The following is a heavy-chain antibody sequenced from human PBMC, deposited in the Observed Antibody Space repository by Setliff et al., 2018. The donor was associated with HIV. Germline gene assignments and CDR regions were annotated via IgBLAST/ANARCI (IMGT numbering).Heavy chain of an antibody. CDR2: IYTSGST. D-gene: IGHD3-9*01. Sequence: PSETLSLTCTVSGGSISSGSYYWSWIRQPAGKGLEWIGHIYTSGSTNYNPSLKSRVTISVDTSKNPFSLKLSSVTAADTAVYYCATDAYHDFLTGPTPGAFDIWGQGTMVTVSS. J-gene: IGHJ3*02. V-gene: IGHV4-61*09. CDR3: ATDAYHDFLTGPTPGAFDI. CDR1: GGSISSGSYY.